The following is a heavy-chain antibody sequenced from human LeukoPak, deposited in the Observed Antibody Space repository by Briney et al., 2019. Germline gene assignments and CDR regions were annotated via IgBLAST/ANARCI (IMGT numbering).Heavy chain of an antibody. Sequence: QPGGSLRLSCTASGFIFSAYSMTWVRQAPGKGLEWVANINQDGSETHYADSVKGRFTFSRDNAKNLLYLQMNSLRVGDTAIYYCTRPGAASGARNYYDLWGRGTLVTVSS. D-gene: IGHD6-13*01. J-gene: IGHJ2*01. CDR1: GFIFSAYS. V-gene: IGHV3-7*02. CDR3: TRPGAASGARNYYDL. CDR2: INQDGSET.